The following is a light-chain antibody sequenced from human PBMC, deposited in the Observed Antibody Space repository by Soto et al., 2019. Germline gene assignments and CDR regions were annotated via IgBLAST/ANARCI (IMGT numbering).Light chain of an antibody. Sequence: QSALTQPPSVSGSPGQSVTISCTGTSSDVGSYNRVSWYQQPPGTAPKLMIYEVSNRPSGVPDRFSGSKSGNTASLTISGLQAEDEADYYCSSYTSSSTEVVFGGGTKLNVL. CDR2: EVS. J-gene: IGLJ2*01. CDR3: SSYTSSSTEVV. CDR1: SSDVGSYNR. V-gene: IGLV2-18*02.